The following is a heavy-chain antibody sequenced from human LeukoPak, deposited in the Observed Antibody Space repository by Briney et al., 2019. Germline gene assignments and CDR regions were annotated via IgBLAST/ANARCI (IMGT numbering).Heavy chain of an antibody. CDR2: ISGSGDGA. V-gene: IGHV3-23*01. CDR1: GFTFSTYA. J-gene: IGHJ4*02. CDR3: AKGYVQLWWFDY. D-gene: IGHD2-21*01. Sequence: GGSLRLSCAASGFTFSTYAMSWVRQAPGKGLQWVSLISGSGDGARYADSVKGRFTISRDNSKNTVYLQMTNLRAEDTAVYYCAKGYVQLWWFDYWGQGTLVTVSS.